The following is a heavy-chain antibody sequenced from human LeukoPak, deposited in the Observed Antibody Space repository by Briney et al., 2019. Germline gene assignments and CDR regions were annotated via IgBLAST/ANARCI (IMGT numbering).Heavy chain of an antibody. CDR2: INTNTGNP. D-gene: IGHD3-10*01. Sequence: ASVKVSCKASGYTFTSYAMNWVRQAPGQGLEGMGWINTNTGNPTYAQGFTGRFVFSLDTSVSTAYLQISSLKAEDTAAYYCARGLYGSGSYYYYYYMDVWGKGTTVTVSS. V-gene: IGHV7-4-1*02. J-gene: IGHJ6*03. CDR1: GYTFTSYA. CDR3: ARGLYGSGSYYYYYYMDV.